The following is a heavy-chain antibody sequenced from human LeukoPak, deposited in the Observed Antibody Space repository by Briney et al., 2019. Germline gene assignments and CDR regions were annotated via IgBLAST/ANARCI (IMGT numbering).Heavy chain of an antibody. J-gene: IGHJ4*02. D-gene: IGHD5-12*01. CDR1: GFTFSSYG. V-gene: IGHV3-23*01. CDR2: ISGSGGST. Sequence: PGGSLRLSCAASGFTFSSYGMSWVRQAPGKGLEWVSTISGSGGSTYYADSVKGRFTISRDNSKNTLYLQMNSLRAEDTAVYYCARAPRGLRLGVHFDYWGQGTLVTVSS. CDR3: ARAPRGLRLGVHFDY.